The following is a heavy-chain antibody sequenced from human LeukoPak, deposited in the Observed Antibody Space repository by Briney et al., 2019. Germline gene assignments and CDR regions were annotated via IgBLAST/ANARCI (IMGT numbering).Heavy chain of an antibody. Sequence: ASVKVSCKASGYTFTGYYMHWVRQAPGQGLEWMGWINPNSGGTNYAQKFQGRVTMTRDTSISTAYMELSRLRSDDTAVYYCARVPRRLFGELYRFDYWGQGTLVTVSS. D-gene: IGHD3-10*01. V-gene: IGHV1-2*02. CDR3: ARVPRRLFGELYRFDY. J-gene: IGHJ4*02. CDR2: INPNSGGT. CDR1: GYTFTGYY.